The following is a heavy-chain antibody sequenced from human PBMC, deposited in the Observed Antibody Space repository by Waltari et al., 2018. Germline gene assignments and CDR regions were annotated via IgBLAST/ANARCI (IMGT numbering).Heavy chain of an antibody. D-gene: IGHD3-9*01. CDR3: VGILTGYYAY. CDR2: IGGRGGSK. Sequence: EVQLVESGGGLVQPGGSLRLSCAASGFTFSSYAMSWVRQAPGKGLGLVSGIGGRGGSKYYADSGKGRFTISRDNSKNTLYLQMNSLRAEDTAVYYCVGILTGYYAYWGQGTLVTVSS. J-gene: IGHJ4*02. CDR1: GFTFSSYA. V-gene: IGHV3-23*04.